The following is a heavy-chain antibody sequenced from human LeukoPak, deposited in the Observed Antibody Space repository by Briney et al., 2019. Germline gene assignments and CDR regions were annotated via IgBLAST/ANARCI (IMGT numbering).Heavy chain of an antibody. CDR1: GFSFSDAW. CDR3: ARGSRYSYAYDY. D-gene: IGHD5-18*01. V-gene: IGHV4-34*01. CDR2: INHSGST. Sequence: GSLRLSCAASGFSFSDAWMNWIRQPPGKGLEWIGEINHSGSTNYNPSLKSRVIISVDTSKNQFSLKLSSVTAADTAVYYCARGSRYSYAYDYWGQGTLVTVSS. J-gene: IGHJ4*02.